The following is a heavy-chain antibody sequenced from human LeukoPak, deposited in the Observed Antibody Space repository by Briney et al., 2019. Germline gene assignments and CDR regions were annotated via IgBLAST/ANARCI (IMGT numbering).Heavy chain of an antibody. CDR2: IYYSGST. CDR3: ARGAEYYAIWRGYAGYSDY. V-gene: IGHV4-59*08. Sequence: PSETLSLTCTVSGGSISTYYWSWIRQPPGKGLEGIGYIYYSGSTSYNPSLKSRVTISVDTSKNQFSLKLTSVTAADTAVYFCARGAEYYAIWRGYAGYSDYWGQGISVTVSS. J-gene: IGHJ4*02. D-gene: IGHD3-3*01. CDR1: GGSISTYY.